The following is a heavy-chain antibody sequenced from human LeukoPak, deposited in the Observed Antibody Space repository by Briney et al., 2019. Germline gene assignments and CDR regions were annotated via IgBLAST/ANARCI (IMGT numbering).Heavy chain of an antibody. V-gene: IGHV3-64D*06. CDR1: GFTFSSYA. CDR3: VYYETGYYSLGY. J-gene: IGHJ4*02. Sequence: GGSLRLSCSASGFTFSSYAMHWVRQAPGKGLEYVSAISTNRGSTYYADSVKGRFTISRDISKNTLYIQMSSLRAEDTAEYYCVYYETGYYSLGYWGQGTLVTVSS. CDR2: ISTNRGST. D-gene: IGHD3-9*01.